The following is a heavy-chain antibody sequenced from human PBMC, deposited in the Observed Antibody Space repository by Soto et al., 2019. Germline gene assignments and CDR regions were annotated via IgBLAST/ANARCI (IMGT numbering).Heavy chain of an antibody. CDR3: ARVGYNYDSRGHQSYGMDV. CDR2: IWYDGNDK. CDR1: GFTFSSHA. V-gene: IGHV3-33*01. D-gene: IGHD3-22*01. Sequence: QVQLVESGGGVVQPGRSLRLSCAASGFTFSSHAMEWVRQAPGKGLEWVAFIWYDGNDKYYADSVKGRFTISRDNSKNTLYLQMNSLRAEDTAVYYCARVGYNYDSRGHQSYGMDVWGQGTTVTVSS. J-gene: IGHJ6*02.